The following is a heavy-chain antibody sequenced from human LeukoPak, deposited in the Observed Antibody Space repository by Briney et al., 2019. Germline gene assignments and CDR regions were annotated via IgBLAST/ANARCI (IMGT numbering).Heavy chain of an antibody. D-gene: IGHD4-17*01. CDR3: ARDGGNAMTTVTTPDY. Sequence: GGSLRLSCAASGFTFSSYAMHWVRQAPGKGLEWVAVISYDGSNKYYADSVKGRFTISRDNSKNTLYLQMNSLRAEDTAVYYCARDGGNAMTTVTTPDYWGQGTLVTVSS. CDR2: ISYDGSNK. J-gene: IGHJ4*02. CDR1: GFTFSSYA. V-gene: IGHV3-30*01.